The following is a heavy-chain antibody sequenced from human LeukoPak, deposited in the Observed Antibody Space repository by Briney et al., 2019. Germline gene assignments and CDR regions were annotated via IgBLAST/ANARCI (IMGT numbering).Heavy chain of an antibody. D-gene: IGHD3-22*01. Sequence: AAVKVSCKASGYTFTSYGISWVRQAPGQGLEWMGWINGYNDDTNYAQMFQGRVAMTTDTSTSTAYMELRSLRSDDTAMYYCARISAYYDSGNYLGYWGQGTLVTVS. J-gene: IGHJ4*02. CDR2: INGYNDDT. CDR3: ARISAYYDSGNYLGY. CDR1: GYTFTSYG. V-gene: IGHV1-18*01.